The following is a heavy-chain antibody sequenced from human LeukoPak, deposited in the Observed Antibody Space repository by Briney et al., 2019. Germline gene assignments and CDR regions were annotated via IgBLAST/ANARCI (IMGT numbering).Heavy chain of an antibody. CDR2: ISNSGTT. CDR3: ARVVRGAVTSNCFDP. V-gene: IGHV4-59*01. J-gene: IGHJ5*02. Sequence: SETLSLTCTVSGGSINDYYWTWIRQAPGKGLEWLGYISNSGTTDYNPSLKSRVTMSVDSSKNEFSLKVTSVTDADTAMYYCARVVRGAVTSNCFDPWGQGTLVTVSS. CDR1: GGSINDYY. D-gene: IGHD4-17*01.